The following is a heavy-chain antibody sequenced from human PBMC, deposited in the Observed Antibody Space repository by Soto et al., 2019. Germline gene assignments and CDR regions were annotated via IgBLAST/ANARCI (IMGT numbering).Heavy chain of an antibody. CDR3: ARLNGITIFGVVTPQLDV. CDR1: GDSVTSHY. D-gene: IGHD3-3*01. Sequence: SETLSLTCSFSGDSVTSHYLTWIRQSPEKGLEWIGYMHYTGFSHYNPSLKSRLTISVDRSKNQFTLQLNSVTVADTAVYYCARLNGITIFGVVTPQLDVWGQGTTVTVSS. CDR2: MHYTGFS. J-gene: IGHJ6*02. V-gene: IGHV4-59*02.